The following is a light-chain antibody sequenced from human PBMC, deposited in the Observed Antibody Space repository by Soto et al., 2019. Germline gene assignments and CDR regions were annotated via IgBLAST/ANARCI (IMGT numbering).Light chain of an antibody. V-gene: IGLV2-14*03. Sequence: QSALTQPASVSGSPGQSITISCTGTRSDIGAYNFVSWYQPHPGEVPKLILYDVNVRPSGVSNRFSGSKSGNTASLTISGLQAEDEADYYCTSWTTSTTMIFGGGTKVTV. CDR1: RSDIGAYNF. CDR3: TSWTTSTTMI. CDR2: DVN. J-gene: IGLJ2*01.